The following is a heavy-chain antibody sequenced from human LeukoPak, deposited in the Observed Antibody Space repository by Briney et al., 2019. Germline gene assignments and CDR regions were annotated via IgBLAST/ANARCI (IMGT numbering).Heavy chain of an antibody. D-gene: IGHD6-13*01. CDR2: ITGSADST. Sequence: GGSLRLSCAASGFTFSSYAMSWVRQAPGKGLEWVSGITGSADSTYYADSVKGRFTISRDNSKNTLYLQMNSLRAEDTAVYYCAKGGIAAAGTSSSPKNWFDPWGQGTLVTVSS. CDR1: GFTFSSYA. CDR3: AKGGIAAAGTSSSPKNWFDP. V-gene: IGHV3-23*01. J-gene: IGHJ5*02.